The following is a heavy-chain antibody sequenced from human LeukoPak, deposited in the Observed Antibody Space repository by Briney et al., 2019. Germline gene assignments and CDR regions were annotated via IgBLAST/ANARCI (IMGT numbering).Heavy chain of an antibody. Sequence: PGGSLRLSCAASGFTFNKAWMSWVRLAPGKGLEWVGRIKNKGDGGTTNYAAPVKGRFTVSRDDSKSTLYLQMNSLKTEDTAVYYCTTSGTPFEYWGQGTLVTVSS. D-gene: IGHD3-10*01. CDR1: GFTFNKAW. CDR3: TTSGTPFEY. CDR2: IKNKGDGGTT. J-gene: IGHJ4*02. V-gene: IGHV3-15*01.